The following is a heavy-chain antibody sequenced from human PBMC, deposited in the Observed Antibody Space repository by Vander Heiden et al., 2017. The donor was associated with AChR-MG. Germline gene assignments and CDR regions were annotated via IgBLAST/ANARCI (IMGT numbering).Heavy chain of an antibody. Sequence: VQLVQSGAEVKKPGSSAQVSCKASGGTFSSSAISWVRQDPGQGLGCMGGNIPIFGTANDAQKYQGIVTITADESTSTAYMELSSLRSEDTAVYYCARDRTVRAYYYGMDVWGQGTTVTVSS. CDR1: GGTFSSSA. D-gene: IGHD4-17*01. CDR3: ARDRTVRAYYYGMDV. J-gene: IGHJ6*02. V-gene: IGHV1-69*01. CDR2: NIPIFGTA.